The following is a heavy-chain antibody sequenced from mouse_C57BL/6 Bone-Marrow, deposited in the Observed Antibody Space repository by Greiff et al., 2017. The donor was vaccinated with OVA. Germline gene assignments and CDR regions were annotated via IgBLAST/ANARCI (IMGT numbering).Heavy chain of an antibody. D-gene: IGHD2-4*01. J-gene: IGHJ3*01. V-gene: IGHV14-2*01. CDR3: AMSHYDYGAWFAY. CDR2: IDPEDGET. Sequence: EVQLQQSGAELVKPGASVQLSCTASGFNIKDYYMHWVKQRTEQGLEWIGRIDPEDGETKYAPKFQGQATITADTSSNTAYLQLSDLTSANTSVYYSAMSHYDYGAWFAYWGQETLVTVSA. CDR1: GFNIKDYY.